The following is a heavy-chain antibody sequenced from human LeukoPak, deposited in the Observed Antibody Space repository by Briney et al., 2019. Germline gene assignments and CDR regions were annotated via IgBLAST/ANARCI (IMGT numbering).Heavy chain of an antibody. J-gene: IGHJ4*02. V-gene: IGHV4-34*01. CDR2: INHSGST. CDR3: ARVVGASWYINYFDY. CDR1: GGSFSGYY. D-gene: IGHD6-13*01. Sequence: SETLPLTCAVYGGSFSGYYWSWIRQPPGKGLEWIGEINHSGSTNYNPSLKSRVTISVDTSKNQFSLKLSSVTAADTAVYYCARVVGASWYINYFDYWGQGTLVTVSS.